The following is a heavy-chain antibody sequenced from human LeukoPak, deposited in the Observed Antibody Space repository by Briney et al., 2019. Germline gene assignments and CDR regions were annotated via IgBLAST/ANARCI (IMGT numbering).Heavy chain of an antibody. Sequence: GGSLRLSCAASGFTFRSYGMHWVRQAPGKGLEWVATISYDGSNKYHADSVQGRFIVSRDNSKNTLFLQMNSLRSEDTAVYHCARADKDGYGFFGFDYWGQGTLVTVSS. V-gene: IGHV3-30*03. CDR3: ARADKDGYGFFGFDY. CDR2: ISYDGSNK. J-gene: IGHJ4*02. D-gene: IGHD5-18*01. CDR1: GFTFRSYG.